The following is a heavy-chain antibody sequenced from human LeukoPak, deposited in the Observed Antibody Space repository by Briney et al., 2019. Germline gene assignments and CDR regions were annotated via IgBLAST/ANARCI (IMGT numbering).Heavy chain of an antibody. V-gene: IGHV3-30*03. CDR3: AGSSPSLGYYGMDV. D-gene: IGHD6-6*01. CDR2: ISYDGSNK. Sequence: GGSLRLSCAASGFTFSSYGMHWVRQAPGKGLEWVAVISYDGSNKYYADSVKGRFTISRDNSKNTLYLQMNSLRAEDTAVYYCAGSSPSLGYYGMDVWGQRTTVTVSS. CDR1: GFTFSSYG. J-gene: IGHJ6*02.